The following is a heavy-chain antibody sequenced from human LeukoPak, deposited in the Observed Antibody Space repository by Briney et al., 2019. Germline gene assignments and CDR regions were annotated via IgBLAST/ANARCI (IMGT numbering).Heavy chain of an antibody. CDR1: GFTFRSYA. V-gene: IGHV3-23*01. CDR3: AKDSYDYVWGSYDY. Sequence: GGSLRLSCAASGFTFRSYAMRWVRQAAGKGLEWVSAISGSGGSTYYADSVKGRFTISRDNSKNTLYLQMNSLRAEDTAVYYCAKDSYDYVWGSYDYWGQGTLVTVSS. D-gene: IGHD3-16*01. J-gene: IGHJ4*02. CDR2: ISGSGGST.